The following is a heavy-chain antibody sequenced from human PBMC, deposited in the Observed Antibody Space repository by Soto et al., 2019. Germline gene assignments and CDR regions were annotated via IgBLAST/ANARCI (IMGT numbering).Heavy chain of an antibody. Sequence: SDTLSLTCTDCGWPFSAYYWGWIRQPPGKGLEWIGEINHSGSTNYNPSLKSRVTISVDTSKNQFSLKLSSVTAADTAVYYCASSPHAMVRGAHYDYWGQG. V-gene: IGHV4-34*01. D-gene: IGHD3-10*01. CDR3: ASSPHAMVRGAHYDY. CDR1: GWPFSAYY. J-gene: IGHJ4*02. CDR2: INHSGST.